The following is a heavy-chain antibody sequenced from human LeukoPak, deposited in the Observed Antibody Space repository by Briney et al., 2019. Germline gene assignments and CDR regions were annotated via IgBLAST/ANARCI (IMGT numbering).Heavy chain of an antibody. CDR1: GLSLSSYV. J-gene: IGHJ1*01. CDR3: AGRGPMIIFGGVIAYFQY. D-gene: IGHD3-16*02. V-gene: IGHV3-23*01. CDR2: ISGSGGST. Sequence: PGGSLRLPCVASGLSLSSYVMSWVRQAPGMGLEWVSTISGSGGSTFHADSVKGRFTISRDTSKNMLYLQMNNLRAEDTAVYYCAGRGPMIIFGGVIAYFQYWGQGTLVTVSP.